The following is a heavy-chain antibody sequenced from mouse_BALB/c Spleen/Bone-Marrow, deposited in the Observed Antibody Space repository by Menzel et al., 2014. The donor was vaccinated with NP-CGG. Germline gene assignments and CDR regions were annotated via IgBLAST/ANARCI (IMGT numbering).Heavy chain of an antibody. CDR2: INPGSGAA. D-gene: IGHD3-1*01. V-gene: IGHV1-54*01. CDR3: AIECTARAFVS. J-gene: IGHJ2*01. Sequence: QVQLQQSEAELVRPGTSVKVSCKASGYAFTKYLIEWVKQRPVQGLEWIGGINPGSGAANYNAKVNGKATLSADKSSSTAYRQLSSLTSDISTVYFSAIECTARAFVSRAQGTPLTFS. CDR1: GYAFTKYL.